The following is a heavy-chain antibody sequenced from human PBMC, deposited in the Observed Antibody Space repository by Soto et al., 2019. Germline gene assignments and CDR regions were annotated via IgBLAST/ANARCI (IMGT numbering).Heavy chain of an antibody. CDR3: ARGTLYSNYGYYYYYMDV. CDR2: MNPNSGNT. V-gene: IGHV1-8*01. Sequence: ASVKVSCKASGYTLTSYDINWVRQATGQGLEWMGWMNPNSGNTGYAQKFQGRVTMTRNTSISTAYMELSSLRSEDTAVYYCARGTLYSNYGYYYYYMDVWGKGTTVTVSS. J-gene: IGHJ6*03. CDR1: GYTLTSYD. D-gene: IGHD4-4*01.